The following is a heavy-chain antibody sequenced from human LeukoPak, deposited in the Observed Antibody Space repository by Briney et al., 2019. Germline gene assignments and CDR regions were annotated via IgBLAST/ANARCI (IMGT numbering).Heavy chain of an antibody. Sequence: GGSLRLSCVGSGFTFRSHAMSWVRQAPEKGLEFVSGIYENGGTICYADSVKGRFSISRGNSKNTLYLQMDSLRGEDTAVYYCAKDFRIGYSAHFDYWGQGALVTVSS. J-gene: IGHJ4*02. CDR1: GFTFRSHA. D-gene: IGHD2-21*01. CDR2: IYENGGTI. V-gene: IGHV3-23*01. CDR3: AKDFRIGYSAHFDY.